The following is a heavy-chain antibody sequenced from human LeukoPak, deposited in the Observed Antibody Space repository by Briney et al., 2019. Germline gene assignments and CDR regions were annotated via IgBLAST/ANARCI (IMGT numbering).Heavy chain of an antibody. D-gene: IGHD3-22*01. Sequence: LGGSLRLSCAASGFTFSSFAMSWVRQAPGKGLEWVSTISGSGGSTSYADSVKGRFTISRDNSKNTLYLQMNSLRAEDTALYYCAKNSRSSGYYLDYWGQGTLVTVSS. CDR2: ISGSGGST. J-gene: IGHJ4*02. V-gene: IGHV3-23*01. CDR1: GFTFSSFA. CDR3: AKNSRSSGYYLDY.